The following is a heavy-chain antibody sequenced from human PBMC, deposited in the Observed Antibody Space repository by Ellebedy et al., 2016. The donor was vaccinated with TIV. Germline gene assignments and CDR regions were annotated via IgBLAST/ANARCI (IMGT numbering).Heavy chain of an antibody. CDR3: ARERTRLGYCSSTSCFYFDY. D-gene: IGHD2-2*01. CDR2: IIPIFGTA. Sequence: SVKVSCXASGGTFSSYAISWVRQAPGQGLEWMGGIIPIFGTANYAQKFQGRVTITADESTSTAYMELSSLRSEDTAVYYCARERTRLGYCSSTSCFYFDYWGQGTLVTVSS. V-gene: IGHV1-69*13. J-gene: IGHJ4*02. CDR1: GGTFSSYA.